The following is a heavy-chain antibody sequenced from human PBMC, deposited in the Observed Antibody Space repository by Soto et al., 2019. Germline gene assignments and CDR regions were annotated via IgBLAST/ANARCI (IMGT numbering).Heavy chain of an antibody. D-gene: IGHD3-10*01. CDR1: GFTFSSST. CDR2: ISSSSSYI. V-gene: IGHV3-21*06. CDR3: ARDIGEMSAV. Sequence: GSLRLSCTGSGFTFSSSTMTWVRQGPGKGLEWVSSISSSSSYIYFADSLKGRFTISRDNAENSLYLQMNSLRAEDTAVYYCARDIGEMSAVWGQGTQVTVSS. J-gene: IGHJ4*02.